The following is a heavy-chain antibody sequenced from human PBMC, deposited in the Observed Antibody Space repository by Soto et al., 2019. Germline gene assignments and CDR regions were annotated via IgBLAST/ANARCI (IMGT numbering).Heavy chain of an antibody. V-gene: IGHV3-48*01. Sequence: EVQLVESGGGLVQPGGSLRLSCAASAFTFSSYSMNWVRQAPGKGLEWVSYISSSGSAIYHADSVKGRFTISRDNAKNPLYLQMNSLRAEDTAVYYCAGGLYHYGMDVWGQGPTVTVSS. J-gene: IGHJ6*02. CDR1: AFTFSSYS. CDR2: ISSSGSAI. CDR3: AGGLYHYGMDV.